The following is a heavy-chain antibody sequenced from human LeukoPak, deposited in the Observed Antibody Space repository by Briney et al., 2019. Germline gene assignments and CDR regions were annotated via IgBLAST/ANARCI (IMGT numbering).Heavy chain of an antibody. J-gene: IGHJ5*02. D-gene: IGHD3-16*01. CDR3: ARRDWGTRFDP. CDR2: IFYSGIT. V-gene: IGHV4-59*08. Sequence: SGTLSLTCTVSGGSISSYYWSWIRQPPGKGLEWIGYIFYSGITNYNPSLKSRVTISVDTSKNQFSLKLTSVTAADTAVYYCARRDWGTRFDPWGQGTLVTVSS. CDR1: GGSISSYY.